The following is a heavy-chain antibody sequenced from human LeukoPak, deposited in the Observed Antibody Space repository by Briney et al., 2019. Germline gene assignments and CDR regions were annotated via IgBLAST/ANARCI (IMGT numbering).Heavy chain of an antibody. V-gene: IGHV1-8*03. CDR3: AIWSGYYPVDAFDV. CDR1: GYTFSSSA. CDR2: MTPNSGHS. J-gene: IGHJ3*01. Sequence: ASVKVSCKASGYTFSSSAINWVRQATGQGLEWMGRMTPNSGHSGYAQKFQGRVTFTRNTSISTAYMELSNLRSEDTAVYYCAIWSGYYPVDAFDVWGQGTVVTVSS. D-gene: IGHD3-3*01.